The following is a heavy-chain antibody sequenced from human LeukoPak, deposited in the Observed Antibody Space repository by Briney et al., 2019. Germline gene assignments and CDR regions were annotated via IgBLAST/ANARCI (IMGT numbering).Heavy chain of an antibody. CDR1: NGSISNYF. V-gene: IGHV4-59*01. CDR3: ASLGGYYESSSYSQLDAFDI. Sequence: SETLSLTCTVSNGSISNYFWSWIRQPPGMGLEWIGYVHHSGTANYNPSLMSRVNISIDTSEHRLSLKLSSVTAADTALYYCASLGGYYESSSYSQLDAFDIWGQGTMVTVSS. D-gene: IGHD3-22*01. J-gene: IGHJ3*02. CDR2: VHHSGTA.